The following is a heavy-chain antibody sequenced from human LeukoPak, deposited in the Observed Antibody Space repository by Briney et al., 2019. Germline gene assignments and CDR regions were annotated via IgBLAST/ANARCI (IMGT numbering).Heavy chain of an antibody. Sequence: GGPLRLSCAASGFAFSTYGMHWVRQAPGKGLEGVAFIRLDGSNKYYADSVKGRFTISRDNSKNMVYLQMNSLRAEDTAVYYCAKDEVSSGWYYMDVWGKGTTVTVSS. J-gene: IGHJ6*03. CDR3: AKDEVSSGWYYMDV. CDR2: IRLDGSNK. D-gene: IGHD6-19*01. V-gene: IGHV3-30*02. CDR1: GFAFSTYG.